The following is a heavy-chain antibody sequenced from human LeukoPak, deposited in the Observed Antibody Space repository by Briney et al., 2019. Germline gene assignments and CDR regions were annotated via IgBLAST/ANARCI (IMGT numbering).Heavy chain of an antibody. J-gene: IGHJ4*02. Sequence: GGSLRLSCAASGFTFSSYGMHWVRHAPGKGLEWAAFIRYDGSNKYYADSVKGRFTISRDNSKNTLYLQMNSLRAEDTAVYYCAKDPNDYGDYFDYWGQGTLVTVSS. D-gene: IGHD4-17*01. CDR1: GFTFSSYG. CDR3: AKDPNDYGDYFDY. CDR2: IRYDGSNK. V-gene: IGHV3-30*02.